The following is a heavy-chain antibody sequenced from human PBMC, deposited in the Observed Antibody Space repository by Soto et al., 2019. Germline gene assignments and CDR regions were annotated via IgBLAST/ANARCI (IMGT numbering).Heavy chain of an antibody. CDR3: GRVGYSNSWSLDL. D-gene: IGHD6-13*01. V-gene: IGHV3-7*03. CDR1: GFTFASYW. Sequence: QSGGSLRLSCAASGFTFASYWMNWVRQAPGKGLEWVANIRKDGNEIYYLDSVKGRFTISRDNAKNSLYLQMNSLRADDTAVYYCGRVGYSNSWSLDLWGQGTLVTVSS. CDR2: IRKDGNEI. J-gene: IGHJ5*02.